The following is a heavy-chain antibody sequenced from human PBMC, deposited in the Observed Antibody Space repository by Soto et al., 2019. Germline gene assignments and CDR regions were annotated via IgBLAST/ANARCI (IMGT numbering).Heavy chain of an antibody. CDR2: SRGKASGYTI. J-gene: IGHJ4*02. D-gene: IGHD1-26*01. Sequence: EVQLVESGGGLVQPGGSLRLSCAASGFTLSDYRMDWVRLAPGKGMGWVARSRGKASGYTIEYAASVKDRFTISRDDPKHSLYLQMNSLKIDATAVYYCSRDIGRHSFDYWGQGTPVTVSS. CDR1: GFTLSDYR. CDR3: SRDIGRHSFDY. V-gene: IGHV3-72*01.